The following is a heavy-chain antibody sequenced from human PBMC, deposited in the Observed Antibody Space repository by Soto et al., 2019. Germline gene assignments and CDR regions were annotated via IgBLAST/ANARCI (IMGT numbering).Heavy chain of an antibody. CDR1: RFTFSTYG. V-gene: IGHV3-30*03. D-gene: IGHD2-8*01. CDR2: ISYDGSEK. CDR3: ARDNGMAGSFDP. J-gene: IGHJ5*02. Sequence: GGSLRLSCAASRFTFSTYGMHWVRQAPGKGLEWVAVISYDGSEKYYADSVKGRFTISRDNSKNTLYLQMNSLTTEDTAVYYCARDNGMAGSFDPWGQGTLVTVSS.